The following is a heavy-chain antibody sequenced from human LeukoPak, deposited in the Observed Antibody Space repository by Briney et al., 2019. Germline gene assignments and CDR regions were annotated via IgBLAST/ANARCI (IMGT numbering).Heavy chain of an antibody. V-gene: IGHV4-34*01. CDR3: ARGNYGDFDSYYFDY. CDR1: GGSFSGYY. J-gene: IGHJ4*02. Sequence: SETLSLTCAVYGGSFSGYYWSWIRQPPGKGLEWIGEINHSGSTNYTPSLKSRVTISVDTSKNQFSLKLSSVTAADTAVYYCARGNYGDFDSYYFDYWGQGTLVTVS. D-gene: IGHD4-17*01. CDR2: INHSGST.